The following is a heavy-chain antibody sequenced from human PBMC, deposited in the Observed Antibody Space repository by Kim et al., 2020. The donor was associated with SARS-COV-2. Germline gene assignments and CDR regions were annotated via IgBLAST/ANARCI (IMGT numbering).Heavy chain of an antibody. J-gene: IGHJ4*02. CDR3: ACDYEGYFDY. D-gene: IGHD4-17*01. Sequence: TRYSPSFQGQVTISADKSISTAYLQWSSLKASDTAMYYCACDYEGYFDYWGQGTLVTVSS. V-gene: IGHV5-51*01. CDR2: T.